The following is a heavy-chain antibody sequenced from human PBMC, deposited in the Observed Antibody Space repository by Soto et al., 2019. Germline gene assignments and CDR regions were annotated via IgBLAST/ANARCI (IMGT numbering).Heavy chain of an antibody. CDR3: ARAVNYYDSSGLFDY. V-gene: IGHV4-31*03. D-gene: IGHD3-22*01. Sequence: SETLSLTCTVSGGSISSGGYYWSWIRQHPGKGLEWIGYIYYSGSTYYNPSLKSRVTISVDTSKNQFSLKLSSVTAADTAMYYCARAVNYYDSSGLFDYWGQGTLVTVSS. CDR2: IYYSGST. J-gene: IGHJ4*02. CDR1: GGSISSGGYY.